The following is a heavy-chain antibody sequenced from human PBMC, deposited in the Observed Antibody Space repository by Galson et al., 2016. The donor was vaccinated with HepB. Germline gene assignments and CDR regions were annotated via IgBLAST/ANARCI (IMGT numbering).Heavy chain of an antibody. CDR1: GFTFNNYV. J-gene: IGHJ6*04. CDR3: ARVEGHLHLPYYYYVMDV. Sequence: SLRLSCAASGFTFNNYVMTWVRQAPGKGLEWVSGLNGSGGRANYADSVMGRFTISRDNSKNTLYLHMNNLTAEDTALYYCARVEGHLHLPYYYYVMDVWGKGTTVTVSS. D-gene: IGHD2-21*01. CDR2: LNGSGGRA. V-gene: IGHV3-23*01.